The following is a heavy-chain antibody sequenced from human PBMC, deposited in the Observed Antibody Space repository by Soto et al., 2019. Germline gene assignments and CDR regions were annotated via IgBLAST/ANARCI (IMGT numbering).Heavy chain of an antibody. D-gene: IGHD6-6*01. Sequence: SVKVSCKASGGTFSSYAISWVRQAPGQGLEWMGGIIPIFGTANYAQKFQGRVTITADESTSTAYMELSSLRSEDTAVYYCARDEYSSRYYYYYGMDVWGQGTTVTVS. CDR3: ARDEYSSRYYYYYGMDV. CDR1: GGTFSSYA. J-gene: IGHJ6*02. CDR2: IIPIFGTA. V-gene: IGHV1-69*13.